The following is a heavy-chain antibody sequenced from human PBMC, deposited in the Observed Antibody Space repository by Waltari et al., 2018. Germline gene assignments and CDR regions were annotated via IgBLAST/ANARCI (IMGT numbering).Heavy chain of an antibody. V-gene: IGHV4-59*01. CDR1: GGSMRGNY. D-gene: IGHD3-22*01. J-gene: IGHJ4*02. CDR2: IYYTGST. CDR3: KRGGSGYPFDY. Sequence: QVQLQESGPGLLKASETLSLSCSVSGGSMRGNYWSWIRQPPGQGLEWIGYIYYTGSTNYKPSLKSRVTMSLDTSKNQFSLKLRSVTAADTAVYYCKRGGSGYPFDYWGQGTLVSVSS.